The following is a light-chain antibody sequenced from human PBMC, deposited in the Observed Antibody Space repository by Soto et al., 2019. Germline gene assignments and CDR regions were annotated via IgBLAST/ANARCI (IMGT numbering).Light chain of an antibody. CDR1: SSDVGGYNY. Sequence: QSALTQPASVSGSPGQSITISCTGTSSDVGGYNYVSWYQQHPGKAPKLMIYDVTNRPSGVSTRFSGSKSGNTSSLTISGLQAEDEADYYCNSYTSSTTVVFGGGTQLTVL. V-gene: IGLV2-14*01. CDR2: DVT. CDR3: NSYTSSTTVV. J-gene: IGLJ2*01.